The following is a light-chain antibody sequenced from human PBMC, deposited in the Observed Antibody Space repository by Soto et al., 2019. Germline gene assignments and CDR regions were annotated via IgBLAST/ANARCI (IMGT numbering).Light chain of an antibody. Sequence: IVLTQSPGTLSLSPGDRATLSCRASQSVSSSYLAWYQQKPGQPPRLLIYGASTRATGVPARFSGSGSGTEFTLTISSLQPEDFATYYCQQLHDYPITFGQGTRLEI. CDR1: QSVSSSY. J-gene: IGKJ5*01. CDR3: QQLHDYPIT. V-gene: IGKV3-20*01. CDR2: GAS.